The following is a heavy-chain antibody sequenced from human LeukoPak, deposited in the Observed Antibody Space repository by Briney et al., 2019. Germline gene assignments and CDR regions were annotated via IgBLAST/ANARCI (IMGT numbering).Heavy chain of an antibody. V-gene: IGHV5-51*01. CDR1: GYSFTSYW. CDR2: IYPGDSDT. Sequence: GESLKISCKGSGYSFTSYWTGWVRQMPGKGLEWMGIIYPGDSDTRYSPSFQGQVTISADKSISTAYLQWSSLKASDTAMYYCARQHYSSGWYPGYFDYWGQGTLVTVSS. D-gene: IGHD6-19*01. CDR3: ARQHYSSGWYPGYFDY. J-gene: IGHJ4*02.